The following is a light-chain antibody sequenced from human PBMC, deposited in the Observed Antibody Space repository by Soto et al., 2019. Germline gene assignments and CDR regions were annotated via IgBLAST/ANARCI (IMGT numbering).Light chain of an antibody. Sequence: DIVMTQSPDSLAVSLGERATINCKSSQSVLYSSNNRNYLAWYQHKPGQPPKLLIYWASTRESGVPDRFSGSGSGADFTLTISSLQAEDVAVYYCQQYYSIPYTFGRGTKLEIK. CDR3: QQYYSIPYT. J-gene: IGKJ2*01. CDR2: WAS. CDR1: QSVLYSSNNRNY. V-gene: IGKV4-1*01.